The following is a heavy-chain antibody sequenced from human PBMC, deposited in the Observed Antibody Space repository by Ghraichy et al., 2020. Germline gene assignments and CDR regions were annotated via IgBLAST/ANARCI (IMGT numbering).Heavy chain of an antibody. V-gene: IGHV4-39*02. CDR2: IHHSGST. J-gene: IGHJ2*01. CDR1: GGSISSSNYY. D-gene: IGHD2/OR15-2a*01. CDR3: AGSFAVIRYFNL. Sequence: SETLSLTCTVSGGSISSSNYYWGWIRRSPGKGLEWIGSIHHSGSTYYNPSLESRVTISVDTSKTHFSLMLSSVTAADTAVYYCAGSFAVIRYFNLWGRGTLVTVSS.